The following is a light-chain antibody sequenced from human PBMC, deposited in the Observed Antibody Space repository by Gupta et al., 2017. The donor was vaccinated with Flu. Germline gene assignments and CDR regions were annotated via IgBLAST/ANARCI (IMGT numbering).Light chain of an antibody. J-gene: IGLJ3*02. CDR2: EVS. Sequence: PGQSITISCTGSSSDVGGYNYVSWYQQHPGKAPRLMIYEVSSRPSGVSYRFSGSKSGNTASLTISGLQAEDEADYYCNSYTSTKNWVFGGGTKLTVL. CDR3: NSYTSTKNWV. V-gene: IGLV2-14*01. CDR1: SSDVGGYNY.